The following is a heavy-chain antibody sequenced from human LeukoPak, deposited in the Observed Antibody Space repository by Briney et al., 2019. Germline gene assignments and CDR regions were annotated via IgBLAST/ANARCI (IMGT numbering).Heavy chain of an antibody. Sequence: SGRSLRLSCAASGFTFSSYAMHWVRQALGKGLEWVAVISYDGSNKYYADSVKGRFTISRDNSKNTLYLQMNSLRAEDTAVYYCARGGYSSGWSQGGLDYWGQGTLVTVSS. CDR2: ISYDGSNK. CDR3: ARGGYSSGWSQGGLDY. D-gene: IGHD6-19*01. V-gene: IGHV3-30-3*01. J-gene: IGHJ4*02. CDR1: GFTFSSYA.